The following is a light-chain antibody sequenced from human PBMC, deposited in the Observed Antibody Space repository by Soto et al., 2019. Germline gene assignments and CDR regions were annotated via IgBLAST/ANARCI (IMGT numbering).Light chain of an antibody. CDR3: QQYNNWPIT. V-gene: IGKV3-15*01. CDR2: GAS. Sequence: VLTQSPGTLSLSPGERATLSCRASQSVSSNLAWYQQKPGQAPRLLIYGASTRATGIPATFSGSGSGTEFTLTISSLQSEDFAVYYCQQYNNWPITFGQGTRLEIK. CDR1: QSVSSN. J-gene: IGKJ5*01.